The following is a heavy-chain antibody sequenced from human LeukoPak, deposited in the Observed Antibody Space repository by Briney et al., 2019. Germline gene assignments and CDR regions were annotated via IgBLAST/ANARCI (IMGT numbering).Heavy chain of an antibody. D-gene: IGHD3-3*01. J-gene: IGHJ5*02. CDR1: GYTFTNYA. CDR3: AREAITIFGVVRTQTTYGPHRFDP. V-gene: IGHV7-4-1*02. CDR2: INTNTGNP. Sequence: ASVKVSCKTSGYTFTNYAMHWVRQAPGQGLEWMGWINTNTGNPTYAQGFTGRFVFSLDTSVTTAYLQISSLKAEDTAVYYCAREAITIFGVVRTQTTYGPHRFDPWGQGTLVTVSS.